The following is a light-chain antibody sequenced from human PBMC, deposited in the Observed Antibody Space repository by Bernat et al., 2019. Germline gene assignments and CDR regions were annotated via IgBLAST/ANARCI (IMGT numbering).Light chain of an antibody. V-gene: IGLV1-47*02. J-gene: IGLJ1*01. CDR1: SSNIGSNY. CDR3: SSYSGNNNLV. CDR2: SNN. Sequence: QSVLTQPPSASGTPGQRVTISCSGSSSNIGSNYVYWYQQLPGTAPKLLIYSNNQRPSGVPDRFSGSKSGTSASLAISGLRADDEADYYCSSYSGNNNLVFGTGTKVTVL.